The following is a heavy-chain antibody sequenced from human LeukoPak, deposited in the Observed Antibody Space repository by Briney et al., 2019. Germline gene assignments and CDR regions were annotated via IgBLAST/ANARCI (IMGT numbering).Heavy chain of an antibody. CDR3: AQSYSVRLGPESYYYFYVDV. V-gene: IGHV4-59*01. CDR2: IHYSGST. CDR1: GGSISSYY. J-gene: IGHJ6*03. D-gene: IGHD5/OR15-5a*01. Sequence: PSETLSLTCTVSGGSISSYYWSWIRQPPGKGLEWIGYIHYSGSTNYNPSLKSRVTISVDTPKNQFSLKLTSVTAADTAVYYMAQSYSVRLGPESYYYFYVDVWGKGTTITVSS.